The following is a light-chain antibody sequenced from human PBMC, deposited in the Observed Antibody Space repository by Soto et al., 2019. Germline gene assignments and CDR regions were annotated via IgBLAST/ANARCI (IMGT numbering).Light chain of an antibody. CDR2: DDN. J-gene: IGLJ1*01. CDR1: SSNIGGNS. Sequence: QSALTQPPSVSAAPGQKVTISCSGSSSNIGGNSVSWYQQLPGTAPKLLIYDDNKRPSGIPDRFSGSKSGTSATLGITGFQTGDEADYYCGSWDSSNYVFGTGTKVTVL. V-gene: IGLV1-51*01. CDR3: GSWDSSNYV.